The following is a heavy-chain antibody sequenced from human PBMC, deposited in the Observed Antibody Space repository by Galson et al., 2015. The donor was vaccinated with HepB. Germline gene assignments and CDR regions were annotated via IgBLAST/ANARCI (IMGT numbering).Heavy chain of an antibody. CDR3: TTTPYSLVRGAGY. V-gene: IGHV3-15*01. CDR2: IKTKTDGATT. CDR1: GFTFTNAW. J-gene: IGHJ4*02. D-gene: IGHD3-10*01. Sequence: LRLSCAASGFTFTNAWMSWVRQAPGKGLEWVGRIKTKTDGATTDYGAPVKGRFTISRDDSESMLYLQMSSLRSEDTAIYYCTTTPYSLVRGAGYRGQGTLVTVSS.